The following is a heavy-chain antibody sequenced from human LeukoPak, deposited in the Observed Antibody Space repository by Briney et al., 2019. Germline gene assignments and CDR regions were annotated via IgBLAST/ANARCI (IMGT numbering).Heavy chain of an antibody. V-gene: IGHV4-61*02. CDR3: ARATIFGVVIDY. CDR2: IYTSGST. J-gene: IGHJ4*02. Sequence: SQTLSLTCTVSGGSISSGSYYWSWIRQPAGKGLEWMGRIYTSGSTNYNPSLKSRVTISVDTSKNQFSLKLSSVTAADTAVYYCARATIFGVVIDYWGQGTLVTVSS. CDR1: GGSISSGSYY. D-gene: IGHD3-3*01.